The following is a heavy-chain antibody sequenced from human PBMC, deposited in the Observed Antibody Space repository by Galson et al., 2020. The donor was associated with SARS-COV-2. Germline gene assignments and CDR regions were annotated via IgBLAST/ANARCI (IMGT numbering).Heavy chain of an antibody. J-gene: IGHJ6*02. CDR3: VRCGECFFYAMDV. D-gene: IGHD3-10*01. Sequence: GFTISDYYIARVRQGPGKGLEWNAWNSGIGVHINYAETVRSRFTIDRENAENTVYLQMTGLRAEDRALYYCVRCGECFFYAMDVWGQGTAVTVSS. CDR2: NSGIGVHI. CDR1: GFTISDYY. V-gene: IGHV3-11*04.